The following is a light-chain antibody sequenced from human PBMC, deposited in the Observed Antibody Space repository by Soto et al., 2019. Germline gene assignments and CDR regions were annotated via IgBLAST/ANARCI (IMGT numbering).Light chain of an antibody. CDR2: GAS. J-gene: IGKJ1*01. Sequence: EIVLTQSPGTLSLSPGERATLSCRASQSVSSSYLAWYQQKPGQAPRLLIYGASSRATGIPDRFSGSGSGTDFTLTISRLEPEDFAVYYCQQYGSSPQTFGQGTQGEIK. CDR1: QSVSSSY. CDR3: QQYGSSPQT. V-gene: IGKV3-20*01.